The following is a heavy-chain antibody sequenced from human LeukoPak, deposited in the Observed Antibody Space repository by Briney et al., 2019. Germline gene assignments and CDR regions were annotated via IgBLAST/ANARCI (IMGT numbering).Heavy chain of an antibody. J-gene: IGHJ6*03. D-gene: IGHD6-13*01. CDR2: IIPIFGTA. V-gene: IGHV1-69*13. CDR1: GGTFSSYA. CDR3: ARDTTSSWYLVAWSYMDV. Sequence: GASVKVSCKASGGTFSSYAISWVRQAPGQGLEWMGGIIPIFGTANYAQKFQGRVTITADESTSTAYMELSSLRSEDTAVYYCARDTTSSWYLVAWSYMDVWGKGTTVTVSS.